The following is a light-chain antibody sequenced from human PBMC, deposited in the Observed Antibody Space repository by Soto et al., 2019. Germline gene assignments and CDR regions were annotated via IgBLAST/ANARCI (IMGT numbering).Light chain of an antibody. Sequence: QSVLTQSPSASGTPGQTVTISCSGSSGTTYVYWYQQLPGTAPKLLIYRNNQRPSGVPDRFSGSKSGTSASLAISGLRSEDEADYYCAAWDDSLSGFYVFGTGTKLTVL. CDR2: RNN. V-gene: IGLV1-47*01. CDR3: AAWDDSLSGFYV. J-gene: IGLJ1*01. CDR1: SGTTY.